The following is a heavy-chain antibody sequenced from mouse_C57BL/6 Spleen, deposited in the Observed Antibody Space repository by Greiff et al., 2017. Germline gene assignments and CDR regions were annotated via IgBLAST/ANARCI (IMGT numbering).Heavy chain of an antibody. Sequence: QVQLQQPGAELVMPGASVKLSCKASGYTFTSYWMHWVKQRPGQGLEWIGEIDPSDSYTNYTQKFKGKSTLTVDKSSSTAYMQLSSLTSEDSAVYYCARSSQRGALDYWGQGTTLTVSS. CDR2: IDPSDSYT. J-gene: IGHJ2*01. CDR1: GYTFTSYW. V-gene: IGHV1-69*01. CDR3: ARSSQRGALDY.